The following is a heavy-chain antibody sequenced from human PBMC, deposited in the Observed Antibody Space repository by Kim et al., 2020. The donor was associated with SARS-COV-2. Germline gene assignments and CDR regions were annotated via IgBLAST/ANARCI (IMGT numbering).Heavy chain of an antibody. D-gene: IGHD3-10*02. Sequence: GGSLRLSCEASGFTFSDHSMNWVRQAPGKGLEWVSYISSSSKTKYYTDSVKGRFTISRDNAKNSLYLQMSSLRDEDTAVYYCARSLLQLWSDHYYFDYWGQGTLVTVSS. CDR2: ISSSSKTK. J-gene: IGHJ4*02. CDR1: GFTFSDHS. CDR3: ARSLLQLWSDHYYFDY. V-gene: IGHV3-48*02.